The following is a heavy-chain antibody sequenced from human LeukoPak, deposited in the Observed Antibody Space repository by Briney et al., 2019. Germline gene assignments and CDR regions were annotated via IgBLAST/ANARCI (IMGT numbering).Heavy chain of an antibody. CDR1: GFTFSSYA. V-gene: IGHV3-64*01. Sequence: TGGSLRLSCAASGFTFSSYAMHWVRQAPGKGLEYVSAISSNGGSTYYANSVKGRFTISRDNSKNTLYLQMGSLRAEDMAVYYCARGPDGGGDCHLDYWGQGTLVTVSS. CDR3: ARGPDGGGDCHLDY. J-gene: IGHJ4*02. D-gene: IGHD2-21*02. CDR2: ISSNGGST.